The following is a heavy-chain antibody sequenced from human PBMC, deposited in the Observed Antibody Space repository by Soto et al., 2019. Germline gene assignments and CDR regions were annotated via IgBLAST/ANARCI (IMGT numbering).Heavy chain of an antibody. CDR1: GGSISSSSYY. Sequence: QLQLQESGPGLVKPSETLSLTCTVSGGSISSSSYYWGWIRQPPGKGLEWIGSIYYSGSTYYNPSLKSRVTISVDTSKNQFSLKLSSVTAADTAVYYCARRLMDCTNGVCSNWFDPWGQGTLVTVSS. D-gene: IGHD2-8*01. CDR2: IYYSGST. V-gene: IGHV4-39*01. J-gene: IGHJ5*02. CDR3: ARRLMDCTNGVCSNWFDP.